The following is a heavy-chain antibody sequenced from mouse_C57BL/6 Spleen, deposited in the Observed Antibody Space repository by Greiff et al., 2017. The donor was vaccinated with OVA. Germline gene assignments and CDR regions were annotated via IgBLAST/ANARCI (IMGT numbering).Heavy chain of an antibody. V-gene: IGHV1-69*01. D-gene: IGHD2-5*01. CDR3: ARSAYYSIHFDY. CDR2: IDPSDSYT. J-gene: IGHJ2*01. CDR1: GYTFTSYW. Sequence: QVQLQQSGAELVMPGASVKLSCKASGYTFTSYWMHWVKQRPGQGLEWIGEIDPSDSYTNYNQKFKGKSTLTVDKSSSTAYMQLSSLTSEDSAVYYCARSAYYSIHFDYWGQGTTLTVSS.